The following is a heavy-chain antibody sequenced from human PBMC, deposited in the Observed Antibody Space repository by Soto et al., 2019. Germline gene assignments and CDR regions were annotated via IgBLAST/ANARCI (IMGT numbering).Heavy chain of an antibody. D-gene: IGHD5-12*01. CDR3: ARDGGYSGYDSLPDY. V-gene: IGHV1-18*01. CDR1: GYTFTSYG. CDR2: ISAYNGNT. J-gene: IGHJ4*02. Sequence: ASVKVSCKASGYTFTSYGISWVRQAPGQGLERMGWISAYNGNTNYAQKLQGRVTMTTDTSTSTAYMELRSLRSDDTAVYYCARDGGYSGYDSLPDYWGQGTLVTVSS.